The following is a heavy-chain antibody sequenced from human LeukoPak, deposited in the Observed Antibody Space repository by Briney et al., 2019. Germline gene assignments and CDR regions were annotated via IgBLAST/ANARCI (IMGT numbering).Heavy chain of an antibody. CDR3: AKDGQRRAVSVVTYMDV. CDR1: GCTFDDYA. CDR2: INWNSGRM. J-gene: IGHJ6*03. Sequence: GGSLRLSCAAAGCTFDDYAMHWVRQAPGKGLEWVSTINWNSGRMEYADSVMGRFTISRDNAKNSLYLQMNSLRDEDTALYYCAKDGQRRAVSVVTYMDVWGKGTTVTVSS. V-gene: IGHV3-9*01. D-gene: IGHD6-19*01.